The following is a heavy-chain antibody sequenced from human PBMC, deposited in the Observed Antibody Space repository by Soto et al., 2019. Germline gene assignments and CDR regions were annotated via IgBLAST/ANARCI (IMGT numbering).Heavy chain of an antibody. CDR1: GFTFSGSA. V-gene: IGHV3-73*01. Sequence: PGGSLRLSCAASGFTFSGSAMHWVRQASGKGLEWVGRIRSKANSYATAYAASVKGRFTISRDDSKNTAYLQMNSLKTEDTAVYYCTPPYYYDSSGYYVEGFYWGQGTLVTVSS. J-gene: IGHJ4*02. CDR3: TPPYYYDSSGYYVEGFY. CDR2: IRSKANSYAT. D-gene: IGHD3-22*01.